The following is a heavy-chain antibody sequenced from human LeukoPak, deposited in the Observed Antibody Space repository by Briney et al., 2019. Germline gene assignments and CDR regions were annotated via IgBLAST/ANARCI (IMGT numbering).Heavy chain of an antibody. CDR1: GYTFTSYG. V-gene: IGHV1-2*06. CDR3: ARDDGDSPFDY. J-gene: IGHJ4*02. Sequence: ASVKVSCKASGYTFTSYGISWVRQAPGQGLEWMGRINPNSGGTNYAQKFQGRVTMTRDTSISTAYMELSRLRSDDTAVYYCARDDGDSPFDYWGQGTLVTVSS. CDR2: INPNSGGT. D-gene: IGHD4-17*01.